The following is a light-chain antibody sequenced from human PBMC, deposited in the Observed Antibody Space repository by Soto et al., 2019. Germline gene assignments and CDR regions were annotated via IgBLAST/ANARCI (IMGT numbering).Light chain of an antibody. V-gene: IGKV1-5*01. CDR2: DAS. J-gene: IGKJ2*01. CDR3: HPYRSYPYK. CDR1: QTTNTW. Sequence: DIQMTQFPSTLSASVGDRVTITCRASQTTNTWLAWYQQKPETAPKLLIYDASSLEGGVPSRFSASGSGTEFTFPITSLQPDDLATYYCHPYRSYPYKFGQG.